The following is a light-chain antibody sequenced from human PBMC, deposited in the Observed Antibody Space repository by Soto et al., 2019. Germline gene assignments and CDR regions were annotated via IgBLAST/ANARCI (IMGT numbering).Light chain of an antibody. CDR1: SSDVGGYNF. CDR3: SSYTSRNTLA. V-gene: IGLV2-14*01. CDR2: EVT. J-gene: IGLJ2*01. Sequence: QSVLTQPASVSGSPGQSITISCTGTSSDVGGYNFVSCYQQHPGKAPKLMIYEVTDRPSGVSNRFSGSKSGSTASLTISGLQAEDEADYYCSSYTSRNTLAFGGGTKLTVL.